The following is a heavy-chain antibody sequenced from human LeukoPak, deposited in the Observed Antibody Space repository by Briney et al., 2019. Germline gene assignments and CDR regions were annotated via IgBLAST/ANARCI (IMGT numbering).Heavy chain of an antibody. D-gene: IGHD4-11*01. V-gene: IGHV1-3*01. CDR1: GYTFTSYA. J-gene: IGHJ5*02. CDR3: ARGLLSFMRSDYSNYWDNWFDP. Sequence: ASVKVSCKASGYTFTSYAMHWVRQAPGQRLEWMGWINAGNGNTRYSQEFQGRVTITRDTSASTAYMELSSLRSDDTAVYYCARGLLSFMRSDYSNYWDNWFDPWGQGTLVTVSS. CDR2: INAGNGNT.